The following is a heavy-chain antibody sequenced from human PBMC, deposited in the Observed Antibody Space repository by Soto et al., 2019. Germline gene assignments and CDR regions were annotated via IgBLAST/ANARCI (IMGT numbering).Heavy chain of an antibody. Sequence: QVQLVQSGAEVKKPGASVKVSCKASGYMFTGYYMHWVRQAPGQGLEWMGWINPDSGGTNYAQKFQGWVPMTIDTSISTALMELNRMRFDDTAVYYCARASWGGSYYYYMYVWGKGTTVTVSS. CDR3: ARASWGGSYYYYMYV. D-gene: IGHD3-16*01. J-gene: IGHJ6*03. V-gene: IGHV1-2*04. CDR2: INPDSGGT. CDR1: GYMFTGYY.